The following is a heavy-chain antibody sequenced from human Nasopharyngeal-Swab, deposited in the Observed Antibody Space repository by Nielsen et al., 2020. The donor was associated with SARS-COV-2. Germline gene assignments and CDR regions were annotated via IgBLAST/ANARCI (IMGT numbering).Heavy chain of an antibody. Sequence: ASVKVPCKASGYTFTRYVINWARQATGQGVEWMGWMNPNSGNTGYAQKFQGRVTMTRNTSISTAYMELSSLRSEDTAVYYCARGRKITMIVVVIPTHYYYMDVWGKGTTVTVSS. CDR1: GYTFTRYV. J-gene: IGHJ6*03. CDR2: MNPNSGNT. D-gene: IGHD3-22*01. V-gene: IGHV1-8*01. CDR3: ARGRKITMIVVVIPTHYYYMDV.